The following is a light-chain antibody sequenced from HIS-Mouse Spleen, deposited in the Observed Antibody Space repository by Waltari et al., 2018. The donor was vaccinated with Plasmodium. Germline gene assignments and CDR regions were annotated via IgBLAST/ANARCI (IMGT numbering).Light chain of an antibody. J-gene: IGKJ4*01. CDR3: QQSYSTPQLT. CDR2: AAS. Sequence: DIPLTQSPSSLSASVGHRVTITCRASQSISSYLNWYQQKPGKAPKPLRYAASSLQSGVTSRFSGSGSGTDFTLTISSLQPEDFATYYCQQSYSTPQLTFGGGTKVEIK. V-gene: IGKV1-39*01. CDR1: QSISSY.